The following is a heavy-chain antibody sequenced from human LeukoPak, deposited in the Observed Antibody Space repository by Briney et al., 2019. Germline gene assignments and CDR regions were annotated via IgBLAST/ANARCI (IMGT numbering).Heavy chain of an antibody. CDR1: GGSISSGSYY. CDR3: ARVYSSLYYFDY. D-gene: IGHD6-6*01. J-gene: IGHJ4*02. Sequence: SETLSLTCTVSGGSISSGSYYWGWIRQPPGKGLEWIGSIYYSGSTYYNPSLKSRVTISVDTSKNQFSLKLSSVTAADTAVYYCARVYSSLYYFDYWGQGTLVTVSS. CDR2: IYYSGST. V-gene: IGHV4-39*01.